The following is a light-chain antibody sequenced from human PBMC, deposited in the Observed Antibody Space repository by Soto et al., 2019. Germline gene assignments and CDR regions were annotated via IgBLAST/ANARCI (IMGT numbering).Light chain of an antibody. CDR3: HPYYNRPFT. Sequence: EVVMRQSPSTLSVSAGEGATLSCRASQGIGDTLAWYQHKPGQTPRLLIYDTSTRATGVPTRFSGSRSGAECTLTIISLQSEDFEVYDCHPYYNRPFTFGGGTKVEIK. CDR1: QGIGDT. J-gene: IGKJ4*01. CDR2: DTS. V-gene: IGKV3-15*01.